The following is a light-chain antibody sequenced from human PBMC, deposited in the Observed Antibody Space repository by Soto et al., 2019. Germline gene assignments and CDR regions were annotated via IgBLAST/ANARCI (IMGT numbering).Light chain of an antibody. CDR2: GAS. J-gene: IGKJ1*01. Sequence: EIVLTQSPGTLSLSPGERATLFCRASQSVSSSYLAWYQQKPGQAPRLLIYGASSRATGIPDMFSGSGSGTDFTLTIRSLEPQDFAVYYCQHHHTSPPSWTFGQGTKVEIK. V-gene: IGKV3-20*01. CDR3: QHHHTSPPSWT. CDR1: QSVSSSY.